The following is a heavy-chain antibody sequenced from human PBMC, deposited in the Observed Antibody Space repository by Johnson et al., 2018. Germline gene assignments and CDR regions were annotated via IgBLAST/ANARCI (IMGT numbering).Heavy chain of an antibody. V-gene: IGHV1-69*01. Sequence: QVQLVQSGAEVKKPGSSVKVSCKASGGTFSSYAISWVRQAPGQGLEWMGGIIPIFGTANYAQKFQGRVTITADESTSTAYMELSSLRSEDTAVYYCARESYDFWGGYYSGNYYGMDVWGQGTTVTVSS. CDR2: IIPIFGTA. D-gene: IGHD3-3*01. CDR3: ARESYDFWGGYYSGNYYGMDV. J-gene: IGHJ6*02. CDR1: GGTFSSYA.